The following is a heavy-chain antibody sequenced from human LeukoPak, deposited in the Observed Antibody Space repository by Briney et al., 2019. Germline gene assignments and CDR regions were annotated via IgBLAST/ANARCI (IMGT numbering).Heavy chain of an antibody. V-gene: IGHV3-49*04. CDR1: GFTFSTYA. CDR3: TRGRRATHDY. D-gene: IGHD1-26*01. Sequence: GGSLRLSCAASGFTFSTYAMSWVRQAPGKGLEWVGFIRSKAYGGTIEYAASVKGRFTISRDDSKSIAYLQMNSLKTEDTAVYYCTRGRRATHDYWGQGTLVTVSS. CDR2: IRSKAYGGTI. J-gene: IGHJ4*02.